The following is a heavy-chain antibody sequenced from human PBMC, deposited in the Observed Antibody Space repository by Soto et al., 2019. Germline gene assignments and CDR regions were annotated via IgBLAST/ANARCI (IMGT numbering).Heavy chain of an antibody. Sequence: SETLSLTCTVSGGSISSSSYYLGWIRPPPGKGLEWIGSIYYSGSTYYNPSLKSRVTISVDTSKNQFSLKLSSVTAADTAVYYCASTAAAANNWFDPWGQGTLVTVSS. CDR3: ASTAAAANNWFDP. V-gene: IGHV4-39*01. D-gene: IGHD6-13*01. CDR1: GGSISSSSYY. CDR2: IYYSGST. J-gene: IGHJ5*02.